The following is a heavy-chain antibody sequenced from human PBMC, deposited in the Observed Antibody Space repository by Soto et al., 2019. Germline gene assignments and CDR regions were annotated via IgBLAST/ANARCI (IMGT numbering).Heavy chain of an antibody. CDR2: ISAYNGNT. D-gene: IGHD1-7*01. V-gene: IGHV1-18*01. CDR3: ARGRMELTRAFYYFDY. CDR1: GYTFTTYD. Sequence: ASVKVSCKASGYTFTTYDIGWVRQAPGQGLEWMGWISAYNGNTNYVQSLQGRVTMTTDTSTNTAYMELRSLRSDDTAVYYCARGRMELTRAFYYFDYWGQGTLVTVSS. J-gene: IGHJ4*02.